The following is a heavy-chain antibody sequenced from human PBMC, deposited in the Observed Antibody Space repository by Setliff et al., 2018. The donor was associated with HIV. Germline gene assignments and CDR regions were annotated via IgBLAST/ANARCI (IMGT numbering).Heavy chain of an antibody. CDR2: INPNSGGT. V-gene: IGHV1-2*06. J-gene: IGHJ3*02. Sequence: ASVKVSCKASGCTFTGYYMHWVRQAPGQGLEWMGRINPNSGGTNYAQKFQGRVTMTRDTSISTAYMELSRLRSDDTAVYYCARPSFGSSSWKNDAFDIWGQGTMVTVS. CDR3: ARPSFGSSSWKNDAFDI. CDR1: GCTFTGYY. D-gene: IGHD6-13*01.